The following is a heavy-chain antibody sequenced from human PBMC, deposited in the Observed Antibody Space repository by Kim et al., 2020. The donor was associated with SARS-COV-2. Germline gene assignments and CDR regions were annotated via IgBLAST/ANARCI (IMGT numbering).Heavy chain of an antibody. Sequence: GGSLRLSCVASGFTFDESAMNWVRQVPGRGLEWVSVISWDGGSIYYGGSVKGRFTVTRDNSKNSLHLRMNSLRAEDSGLYYCAKEHRGGMDVWGQGTTVTVSS. J-gene: IGHJ6*02. CDR1: GFTFDESA. CDR3: AKEHRGGMDV. V-gene: IGHV3-43D*03. CDR2: ISWDGGSI.